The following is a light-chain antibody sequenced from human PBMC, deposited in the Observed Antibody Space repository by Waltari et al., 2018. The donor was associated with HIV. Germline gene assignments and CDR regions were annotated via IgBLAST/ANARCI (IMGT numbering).Light chain of an antibody. CDR3: AAWDNRLSAWV. V-gene: IGLV1-47*01. CDR1: TSNIGSNS. CDR2: RNN. J-gene: IGLJ3*02. Sequence: QSALTQTPSASGTPGQRVTMSCSGSTSNIGSNSVYWYQQIPGTAPKLLISRNNQRPSGVPDRFSGSKSGTSASLAISGLRSEDEADYYCAAWDNRLSAWVFGGGTKVTVL.